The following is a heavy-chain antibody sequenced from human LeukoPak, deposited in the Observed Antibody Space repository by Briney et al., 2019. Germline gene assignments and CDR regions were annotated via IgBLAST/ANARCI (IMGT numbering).Heavy chain of an antibody. Sequence: AGGSLRLSCAASGFTFSSYEMNWVRQAPGKGLEWVSYISSSGSTIYYADSVKGRFTISRDNAKNSLYLQMNSLRAEDTAVYYCARDQGYCSGGSCYSLTDYWGQGTLVTVSS. J-gene: IGHJ4*02. CDR3: ARDQGYCSGGSCYSLTDY. D-gene: IGHD2-15*01. V-gene: IGHV3-48*03. CDR2: ISSSGSTI. CDR1: GFTFSSYE.